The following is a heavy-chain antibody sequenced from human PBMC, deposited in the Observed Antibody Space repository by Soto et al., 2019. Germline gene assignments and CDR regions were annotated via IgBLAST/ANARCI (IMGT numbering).Heavy chain of an antibody. J-gene: IGHJ6*02. D-gene: IGHD3-3*01. CDR3: ARVLEGIDFWSGYDYGMDV. V-gene: IGHV1-18*01. Sequence: ASVKVSCKASGYTFTSYGISWVRQAPGQGLEWMGWISAYNGNTKYAQKLQGRVTMTTDTSTRTAYMELRSLRSDDTAVYYCARVLEGIDFWSGYDYGMDVWGQGTTVTVSS. CDR1: GYTFTSYG. CDR2: ISAYNGNT.